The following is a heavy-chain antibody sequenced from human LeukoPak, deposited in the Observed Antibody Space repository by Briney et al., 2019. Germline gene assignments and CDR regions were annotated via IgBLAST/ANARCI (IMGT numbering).Heavy chain of an antibody. CDR1: GASISSSSYY. J-gene: IGHJ6*03. CDR2: IYYSGST. V-gene: IGHV4-39*07. CDR3: ARGHWYDTSYMDV. D-gene: IGHD1-1*01. Sequence: RPSETLSLTCTVSGASISSSSYYWGWIRQPPGKGLEWIGSIYYSGSTYYNPSLKSRVTISVDTPKNQFSLKLSSVTAADTAVYYCARGHWYDTSYMDVWGKGTTVTVSS.